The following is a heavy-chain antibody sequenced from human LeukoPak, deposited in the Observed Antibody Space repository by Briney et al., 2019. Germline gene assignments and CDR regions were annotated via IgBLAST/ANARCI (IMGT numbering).Heavy chain of an antibody. V-gene: IGHV4-59*01. CDR1: GGSISSYY. CDR3: ARTESADYCYYGMDV. J-gene: IGHJ6*02. CDR2: IYYSGST. Sequence: SETLSLTCTVSGGSISSYYWSWIRQPPGKGLEWIGYIYYSGSTNYNPSLKSRVTISVDTSKNQFSLKLSSVTAADTAVYYCARTESADYCYYGMDVWGQGTTVTVSS.